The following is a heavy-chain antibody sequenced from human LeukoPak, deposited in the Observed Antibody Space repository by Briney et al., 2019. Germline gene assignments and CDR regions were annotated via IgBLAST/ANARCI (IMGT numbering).Heavy chain of an antibody. CDR1: GYTFTGYY. Sequence: ASVKVSCKASGYTFTGYYMHWVRQAPGQGLESMGWINPNSGGTNYAQIFQGRVTMTRDTSISTAYMELSRLRSDDTAVYYCARGRPSQPYDYWGQGTLVTVPS. D-gene: IGHD1-1*01. J-gene: IGHJ4*02. V-gene: IGHV1-2*02. CDR3: ARGRPSQPYDY. CDR2: INPNSGGT.